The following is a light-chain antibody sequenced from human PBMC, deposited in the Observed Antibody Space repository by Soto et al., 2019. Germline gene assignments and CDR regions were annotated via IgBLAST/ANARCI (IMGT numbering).Light chain of an antibody. V-gene: IGLV2-14*01. CDR2: EVS. Sequence: QSVLTQPASVSGSPGQSITISCTGTSSDIGGYNYVSWYQHHPGKAPQLMIYEVSNRPSGVSNPFSGSKSGNTASLTIVGLQPGDEADYYCRSCTSSTTPLVFGTGTKLTVL. CDR3: RSCTSSTTPLV. CDR1: SSDIGGYNY. J-gene: IGLJ1*01.